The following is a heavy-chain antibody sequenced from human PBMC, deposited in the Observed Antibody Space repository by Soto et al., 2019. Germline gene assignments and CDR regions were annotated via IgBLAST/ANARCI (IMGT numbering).Heavy chain of an antibody. CDR1: GGSISSYY. CDR3: ARTGVSFSSDYYFFVMDV. V-gene: IGHV4-59*01. CDR2: IYNSGSS. Sequence: SETLSLTCTVSGGSISSYYWSWIRQAPGEGLEWIGYIYNSGSSNYNPSLKSRVNITLDTPKNQFSLKLSSVTAADTAVYYCARTGVSFSSDYYFFVMDVWGPGAIVTGFS. J-gene: IGHJ6*02. D-gene: IGHD3-3*01.